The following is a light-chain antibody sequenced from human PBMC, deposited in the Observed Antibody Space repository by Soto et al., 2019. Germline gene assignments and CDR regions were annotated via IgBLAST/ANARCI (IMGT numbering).Light chain of an antibody. J-gene: IGKJ1*01. CDR2: KAS. CDR1: QSISSW. Sequence: DIQMTQSPSTLSASVGDRVTITCRASQSISSWLAWYQQKPGRAPKLLIYKASSLESGVPSRFSGSGSGTEFTPTISSLQPDDFATYYCQQYKGYWTFGQGTKVDIK. CDR3: QQYKGYWT. V-gene: IGKV1-5*03.